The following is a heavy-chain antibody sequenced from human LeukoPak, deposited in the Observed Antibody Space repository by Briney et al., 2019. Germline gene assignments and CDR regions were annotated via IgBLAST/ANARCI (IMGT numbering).Heavy chain of an antibody. V-gene: IGHV3-11*01. CDR3: ARGPAWDVVVAGTTLNWFDP. CDR1: GFTFSVYY. Sequence: GGSLRLSCAASGFTFSVYYMNWIRQAPGKGLEWVSYISSNGNTIYEADSVKGRFTISRDNAKNSLYLQMNSLRAEDTAVYYCARGPAWDVVVAGTTLNWFDPWGQGTLVTVSS. D-gene: IGHD2-21*01. J-gene: IGHJ5*02. CDR2: ISSNGNTI.